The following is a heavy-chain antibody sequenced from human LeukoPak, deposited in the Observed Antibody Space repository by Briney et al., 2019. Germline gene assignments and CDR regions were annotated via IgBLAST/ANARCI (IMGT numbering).Heavy chain of an antibody. D-gene: IGHD6-6*01. CDR1: GFTFSSYA. CDR3: AKDGRIAARPEWFDP. Sequence: TGGSLRLSCAASGFTFSSYAMSWVRQAPGKGLEWVSAISGSGGSTYYADSVKGRFTISRDNSKNTLYLQMNSLRAEDTAVYYCAKDGRIAARPEWFDPWGQGTLVTVSS. J-gene: IGHJ5*02. V-gene: IGHV3-23*01. CDR2: ISGSGGST.